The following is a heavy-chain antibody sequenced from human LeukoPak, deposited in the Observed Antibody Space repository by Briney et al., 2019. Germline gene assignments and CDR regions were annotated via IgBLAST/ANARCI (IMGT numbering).Heavy chain of an antibody. CDR1: GFTFSSYW. J-gene: IGHJ4*02. Sequence: PGGSLRLSCEASGFTFSSYWMSWVRQAPGKGLEWVANIKQDGSEKYYVDSVKGRFTISRDNAKNSLYLQMNSLRAEDTAVYYCARFYSIRYYFDYWGQGTLVTVSS. V-gene: IGHV3-7*01. CDR3: ARFYSIRYYFDY. D-gene: IGHD4-11*01. CDR2: IKQDGSEK.